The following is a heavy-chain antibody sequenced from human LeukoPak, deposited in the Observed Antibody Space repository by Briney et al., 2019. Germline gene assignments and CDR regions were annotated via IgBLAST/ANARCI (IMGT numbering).Heavy chain of an antibody. J-gene: IGHJ6*02. CDR3: ARDSSTVTTWGVPFYGMDV. D-gene: IGHD4-17*01. CDR1: GGSISSGGYY. V-gene: IGHV4-31*03. CDR2: IYYSGST. Sequence: SQTLSLTCTVSGGSISSGGYYWGWIRQHPGKGLEWIGYIYYSGSTYYNPSLKSRVTISVDTSKNQFSLKLSSVTAADTAVYYCARDSSTVTTWGVPFYGMDVWGQGTTVTVSS.